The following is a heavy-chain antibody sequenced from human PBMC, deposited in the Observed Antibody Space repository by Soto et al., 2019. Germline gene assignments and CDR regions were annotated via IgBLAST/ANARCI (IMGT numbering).Heavy chain of an antibody. V-gene: IGHV3-30*04. D-gene: IGHD5-12*01. CDR2: VSNDGSK. CDR1: GFTFSSYA. J-gene: IGHJ6*02. Sequence: QVQLVESGGGVVQPGRSLRLSCAASGFTFSSYAMHWVRQAPGKGLEWVAVVSNDGSKYYADSVKGRFTISRDNSKNTLYVQMNSLRAEDTAVYYCTGDGEMATISYGMDVRGQGTTVTVSS. CDR3: TGDGEMATISYGMDV.